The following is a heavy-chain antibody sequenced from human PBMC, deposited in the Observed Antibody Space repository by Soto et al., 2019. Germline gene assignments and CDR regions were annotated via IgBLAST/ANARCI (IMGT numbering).Heavy chain of an antibody. Sequence: PGGSLRLSCAASGFTFSTYWMSWVRQAPGKGLEWVANIKQDGSEKYYVDSVKGRFTISRDNAKNSLFLQMNSLRAEDTAVYYCARGMYRSRLSLDNWGQGTLVTVSS. D-gene: IGHD6-19*01. J-gene: IGHJ4*02. CDR1: GFTFSTYW. V-gene: IGHV3-7*03. CDR3: ARGMYRSRLSLDN. CDR2: IKQDGSEK.